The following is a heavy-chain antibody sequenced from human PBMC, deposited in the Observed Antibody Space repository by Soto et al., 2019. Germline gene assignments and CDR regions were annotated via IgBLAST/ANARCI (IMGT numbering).Heavy chain of an antibody. CDR3: ARLAYCGGDCYSGEYFQH. V-gene: IGHV4-59*08. D-gene: IGHD2-21*01. CDR2: IYYSGST. J-gene: IGHJ1*01. CDR1: GGSISSYY. Sequence: SETLSLTCTASGGSISSYYWSWIRQPPGKGLEWIGYIYYSGSTNYNPSLKSRVTISVDTSKNQFSLKLSSVTAADTAVYYCARLAYCGGDCYSGEYFQHWGQGTLVTVSS.